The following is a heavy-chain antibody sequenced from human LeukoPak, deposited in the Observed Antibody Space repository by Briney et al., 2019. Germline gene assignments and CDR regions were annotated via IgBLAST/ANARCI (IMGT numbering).Heavy chain of an antibody. CDR2: INPAGGST. Sequence: GASVKVSCKASGYTFISNYIHWVRQAPGQGLEWMGIINPAGGSTSYAQKFQGRVTMTRDTSTSTVFMELSSLTSEDTAVYYCAREFTYSFDSSGYSLGLDHWGQGTLVTVSS. CDR1: GYTFISNY. D-gene: IGHD3-22*01. V-gene: IGHV1-46*01. J-gene: IGHJ5*02. CDR3: AREFTYSFDSSGYSLGLDH.